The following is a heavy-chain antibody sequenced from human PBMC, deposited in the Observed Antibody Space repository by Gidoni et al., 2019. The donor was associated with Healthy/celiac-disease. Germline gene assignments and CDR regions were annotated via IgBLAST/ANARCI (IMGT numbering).Heavy chain of an antibody. J-gene: IGHJ6*02. V-gene: IGHV1-46*03. CDR3: VKAMVRVAGYYYGMDV. Sequence: QVQLVQSGAEVKKTGASVNVSCKASGYTFTSYYMHWVRQGPGQGREWMGIINPSGGSTIYAQKFQGRVTMTRDTSTSTVYMERSSLRSEDTAVYYCVKAMVRVAGYYYGMDVWGQGTTVTVSS. CDR2: INPSGGST. CDR1: GYTFTSYY. D-gene: IGHD3-10*01.